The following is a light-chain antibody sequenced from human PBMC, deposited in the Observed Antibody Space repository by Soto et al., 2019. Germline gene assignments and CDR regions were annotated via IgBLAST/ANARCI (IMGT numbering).Light chain of an antibody. Sequence: QPVLTQSPSASASLGASVKLTCTLSSGHSSYAIAWHQQQPEKGPRYLMKLNSDGSHSKGDGIPDRFSGSSSGAERYLTISRLQSEDEADYYCQTWATGIQIFGGGTKLTVL. J-gene: IGLJ2*01. CDR1: SGHSSYA. CDR3: QTWATGIQI. CDR2: LNSDGSH. V-gene: IGLV4-69*01.